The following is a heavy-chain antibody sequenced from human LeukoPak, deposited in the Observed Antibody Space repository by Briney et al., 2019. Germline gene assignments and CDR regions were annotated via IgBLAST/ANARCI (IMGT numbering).Heavy chain of an antibody. Sequence: GGSLRLSCAASGFIFSQYSMNWVRQAPGKGLEWVTVISYDGSNKYYAVSVKGRFTISRDNSKNTLYLQMNSLRTEDTAVYYCARDPSGYLDAFDIWGQGTMVTVSS. CDR3: ARDPSGYLDAFDI. D-gene: IGHD3-22*01. CDR1: GFIFSQYS. CDR2: ISYDGSNK. V-gene: IGHV3-30*04. J-gene: IGHJ3*02.